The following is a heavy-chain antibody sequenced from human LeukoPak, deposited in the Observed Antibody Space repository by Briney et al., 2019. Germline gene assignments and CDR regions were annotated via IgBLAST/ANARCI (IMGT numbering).Heavy chain of an antibody. J-gene: IGHJ4*02. D-gene: IGHD2-2*01. CDR1: GFTFNNYW. V-gene: IGHV3-7*01. CDR2: IKQDESEK. Sequence: GGSLRLSCAASGFTFNNYWMTWVRQAPGKGLEWVANIKQDESEKYYVDSVKGRFTISRDNAKNSLYLQMNSLRAEDTAVYYCANHLACGSTSCPPFDDWGQGTLVTVSS. CDR3: ANHLACGSTSCPPFDD.